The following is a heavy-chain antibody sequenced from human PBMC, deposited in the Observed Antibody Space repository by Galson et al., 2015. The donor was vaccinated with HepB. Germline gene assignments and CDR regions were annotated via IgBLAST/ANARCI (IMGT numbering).Heavy chain of an antibody. D-gene: IGHD2-8*01. CDR2: INDSGST. J-gene: IGHJ4*02. Sequence: ETLSLTCAVHGEPFSGYYWSWIHQPPGKGLEWIGEINDSGSTNYNPSLKSRVTMSVDTSKNQFSLKMRSVTAADTAVYYCARNGFDYWGQGTLVTVSS. V-gene: IGHV4-34*01. CDR3: ARNGFDY. CDR1: GEPFSGYY.